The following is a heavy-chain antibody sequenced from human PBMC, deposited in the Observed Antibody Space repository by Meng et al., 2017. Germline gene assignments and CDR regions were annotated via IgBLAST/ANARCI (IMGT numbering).Heavy chain of an antibody. V-gene: IGHV4-4*02. CDR3: VNYCSGGKCSPNEKTQL. J-gene: IGHJ1*01. D-gene: IGHD2-15*01. CDR2: IFHTGNT. Sequence: QMQLQESGPGLVKPSGTLSLTCAGYGASFSSGNWWGWVRQPPGKGLEWIGEIFHTGNTNYNPSLQSRVSLSIDKSKSQFSLRVISVTAADTAVYYCVNYCSGGKCSPNEKTQLWGQGTLVTVSS. CDR1: GASFSSGNW.